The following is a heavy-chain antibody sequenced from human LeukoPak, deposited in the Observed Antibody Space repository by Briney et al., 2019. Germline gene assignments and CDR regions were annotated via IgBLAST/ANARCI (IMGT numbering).Heavy chain of an antibody. J-gene: IGHJ4*02. V-gene: IGHV4-34*01. CDR3: ARMAVAGSGFDY. CDR2: IYYSGST. D-gene: IGHD6-19*01. CDR1: GGSFSGYY. Sequence: PSETLSLTCAVYGGSFSGYYWSWIRQPPGKGLEWIGSIYYSGSTYYNPSLKSRVTISVDTSKNQFSLKLSSVTAADTAVYYCARMAVAGSGFDYWGQGTLVTVSS.